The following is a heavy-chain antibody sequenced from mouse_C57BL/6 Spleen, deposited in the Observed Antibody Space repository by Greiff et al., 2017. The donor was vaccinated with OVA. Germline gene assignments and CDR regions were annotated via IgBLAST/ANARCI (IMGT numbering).Heavy chain of an antibody. CDR1: GYTFTSYW. CDR2: IHPNSGST. D-gene: IGHD5-1*01. Sequence: QVLLQQPGAELVKPGASVKLSCKASGYTFTSYWMHWVKQRPGQGLEWIGMIHPNSGSTNYNEKFKSKATLTVDKSSSTAYLQRSSVTSADYAVYCRACGSTYYFDDWGQGTTLTVSS. CDR3: ACGSTYYFDD. J-gene: IGHJ2*01. V-gene: IGHV1-64*01.